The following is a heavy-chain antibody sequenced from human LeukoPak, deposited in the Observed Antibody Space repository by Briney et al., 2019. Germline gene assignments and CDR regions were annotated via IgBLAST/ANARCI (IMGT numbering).Heavy chain of an antibody. CDR2: INPNSGGT. V-gene: IGHV1-2*06. Sequence: ASVKVSCKASGYIFTRYGISWVRQAPGQGLEWMGRINPNSGGTNYAQKFQGRVTMTRDTSISTAYMELSGLRSDDTAVYYCARNWLAARLLAWFDPWGQGTLVTVSS. CDR1: GYIFTRYG. J-gene: IGHJ5*02. D-gene: IGHD6-6*01. CDR3: ARNWLAARLLAWFDP.